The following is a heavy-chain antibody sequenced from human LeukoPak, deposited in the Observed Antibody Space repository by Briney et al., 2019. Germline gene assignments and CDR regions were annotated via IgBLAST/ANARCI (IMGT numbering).Heavy chain of an antibody. CDR1: GFTFSSYA. J-gene: IGHJ1*01. V-gene: IGHV3-23*01. CDR3: AKDPAAAGTAAYFQH. CDR2: ISGSGGST. D-gene: IGHD6-13*01. Sequence: PAGSLRLSCAASGFTFSSYAMTWVRQAPGKGLEWVSAISGSGGSTYYADSVKGRFTFSRDNSKNTLYLQMNSLRAEDTAVYYCAKDPAAAGTAAYFQHWGQGTLVAVAS.